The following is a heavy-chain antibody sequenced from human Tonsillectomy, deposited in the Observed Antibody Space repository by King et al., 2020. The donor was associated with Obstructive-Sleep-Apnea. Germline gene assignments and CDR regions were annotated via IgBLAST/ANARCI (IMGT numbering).Heavy chain of an antibody. D-gene: IGHD3-22*01. CDR2: IYYSGST. CDR1: GGSISSSSYY. Sequence: QLQESGPGLVKPSETLSLTCTVSGGSISSSSYYWGWIRQPPGKGLGWIGSIYYSGSTYYTPSLKSRVTISVDTSKNQFSLKLSSVTAADTAVCYCARAFSYYDSMGYYSGDAFDIWGQGTMVTVSS. CDR3: ARAFSYYDSMGYYSGDAFDI. J-gene: IGHJ3*02. V-gene: IGHV4-39*07.